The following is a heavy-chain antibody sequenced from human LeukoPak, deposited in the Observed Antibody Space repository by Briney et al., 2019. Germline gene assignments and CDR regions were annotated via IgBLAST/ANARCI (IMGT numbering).Heavy chain of an antibody. V-gene: IGHV4-34*01. CDR1: GGSFSGYY. CDR2: INHSGST. D-gene: IGHD3-3*01. J-gene: IGHJ4*02. CDR3: ARVNLTYDFWSGYYLYYFDY. Sequence: SETLSLTCAVYGGSFSGYYWSWIRQPPGKGLEWIGEINHSGSTNYNPSLKSRVTISVDTSKNQFSLKLSSVTAADTAVYYCARVNLTYDFWSGYYLYYFDYWGQGTLVTVSS.